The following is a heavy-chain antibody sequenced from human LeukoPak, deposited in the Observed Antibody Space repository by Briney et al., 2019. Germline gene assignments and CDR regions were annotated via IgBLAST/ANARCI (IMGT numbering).Heavy chain of an antibody. D-gene: IGHD6-19*01. Sequence: GESLKISCKGSGYSFTRHWIGWVRQMPGKGLEWMGIIYPGDSDTRYNPSFQGQVTISADKSINTAYLQWSSLEASDTAMYYCARHEHIAVAEQIDYWGQGTLVTVSS. CDR2: IYPGDSDT. V-gene: IGHV5-51*01. J-gene: IGHJ4*02. CDR1: GYSFTRHW. CDR3: ARHEHIAVAEQIDY.